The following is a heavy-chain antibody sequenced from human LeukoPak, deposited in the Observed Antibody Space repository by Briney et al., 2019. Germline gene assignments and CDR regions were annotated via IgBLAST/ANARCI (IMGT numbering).Heavy chain of an antibody. J-gene: IGHJ5*02. V-gene: IGHV4-34*01. Sequence: SETLSLTCAVYGGSFSGYYWSWIRQPPGKGLEWIGEINHSGSTNYNPSLKSRVTISVDTSKNQFSLKLSSVTAAGTAVYYCASMVRGVIRRNNWFDPWGQGTLVTVSS. CDR2: INHSGST. CDR1: GGSFSGYY. D-gene: IGHD3-10*01. CDR3: ASMVRGVIRRNNWFDP.